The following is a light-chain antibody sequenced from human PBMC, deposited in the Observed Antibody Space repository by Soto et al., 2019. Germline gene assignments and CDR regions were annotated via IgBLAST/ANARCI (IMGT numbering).Light chain of an antibody. J-gene: IGKJ1*01. Sequence: EIVLSQSPATLSLSPGERATLSCRASQSVSSYLAWYHHKPGQAPRLLIYDASKRATGIPARFSVSGSGTDFTLTISSLEPEDFAVYYCQQRSNWPPTWTFGQGTKVEVK. CDR1: QSVSSY. V-gene: IGKV3-11*01. CDR3: QQRSNWPPTWT. CDR2: DAS.